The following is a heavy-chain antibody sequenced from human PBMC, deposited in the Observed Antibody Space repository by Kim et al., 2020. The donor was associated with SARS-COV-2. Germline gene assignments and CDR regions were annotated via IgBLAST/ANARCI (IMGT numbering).Heavy chain of an antibody. Sequence: LSLTCAASGFTFDDYAMYWVRQAPGKGLGWVSGISWNSDSIGYADSVKGRFTISRDNAKNSLYLQMNSLRAEDTALYYCAKDTSSGYYWNDAFDIWGQGTMVAVSS. D-gene: IGHD3-22*01. CDR3: AKDTSSGYYWNDAFDI. V-gene: IGHV3-9*01. J-gene: IGHJ3*02. CDR1: GFTFDDYA. CDR2: ISWNSDSI.